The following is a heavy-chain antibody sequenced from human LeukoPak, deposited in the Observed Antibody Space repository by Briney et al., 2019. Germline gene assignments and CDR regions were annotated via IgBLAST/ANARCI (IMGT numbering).Heavy chain of an antibody. V-gene: IGHV1-69*13. CDR3: ATPATSSGYGY. CDR2: IIPIFGTA. J-gene: IGHJ4*02. CDR1: GGTFISHA. Sequence: SVKVSCKASGGTFISHAISWVRQAPGQGLEWMGGIIPIFGTANYAQKFQGRVTITADESTSTAYMELSSLRSEDTAVYYCATPATSSGYGYWGQGTLVTVSS. D-gene: IGHD6-19*01.